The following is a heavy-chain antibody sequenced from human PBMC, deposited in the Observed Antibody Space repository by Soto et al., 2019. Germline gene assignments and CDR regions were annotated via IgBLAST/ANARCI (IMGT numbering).Heavy chain of an antibody. Sequence: GGSLRLSCAASGFTFSSYGMHWVRQAPSKGLEWVAVISYDGSNKYYADSVKGRFTISRDNSKNTLYLQMNSLRAEDTAVYYCAKPLWAIVVVPAAFDYWGQGTLVTVSS. D-gene: IGHD2-2*01. CDR1: GFTFSSYG. J-gene: IGHJ4*02. CDR2: ISYDGSNK. CDR3: AKPLWAIVVVPAAFDY. V-gene: IGHV3-30*18.